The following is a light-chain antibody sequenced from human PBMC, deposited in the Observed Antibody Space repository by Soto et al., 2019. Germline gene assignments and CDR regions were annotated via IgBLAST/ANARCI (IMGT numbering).Light chain of an antibody. CDR3: SSYAGTNRV. CDR2: EVT. CDR1: SSDVGANNY. J-gene: IGLJ1*01. V-gene: IGLV2-8*01. Sequence: QSVLTQPPSASGSPGQSVTISCTGTSSDVGANNYVSWYQQHPGKAPKLMIYEVTKRPSGIPDRFSGSKSGNTASLTVSRVQAEDDDDYNCSSYAGTNRVFGTGTKVTVL.